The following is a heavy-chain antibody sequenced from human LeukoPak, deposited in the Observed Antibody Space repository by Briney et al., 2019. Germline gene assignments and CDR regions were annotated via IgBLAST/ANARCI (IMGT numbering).Heavy chain of an antibody. Sequence: PGGSLRLSCAASGFTFSGSAMHWVRQASGKGLEWVGRIRSKANSYATAYAASVKGRFTISRDDSKNTVYLQMNSLKTEDTAVYYCTRTLYYYDSSGYYSPDAFDIWGQGTMVTVSS. CDR3: TRTLYYYDSSGYYSPDAFDI. V-gene: IGHV3-73*01. CDR1: GFTFSGSA. D-gene: IGHD3-22*01. J-gene: IGHJ3*02. CDR2: IRSKANSYAT.